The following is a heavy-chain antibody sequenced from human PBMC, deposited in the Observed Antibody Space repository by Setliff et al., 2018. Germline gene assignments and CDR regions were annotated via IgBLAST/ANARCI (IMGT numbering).Heavy chain of an antibody. CDR1: GYTFDKTW. Sequence: PGESLKISCKGLGYTFDKTWIGWVRQMTGKGLEWMGIIYPGDSDTRYGPSFQGHVTFSVDKSISTVFLQWTSLKASDTAIYYCARSRRDGFDSRGHYYGGPLYFDYWGQGTLVTVS. J-gene: IGHJ4*02. D-gene: IGHD3-22*01. V-gene: IGHV5-51*01. CDR3: ARSRRDGFDSRGHYYGGPLYFDY. CDR2: IYPGDSDT.